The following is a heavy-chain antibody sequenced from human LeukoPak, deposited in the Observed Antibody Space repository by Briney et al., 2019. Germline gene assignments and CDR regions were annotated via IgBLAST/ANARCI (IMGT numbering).Heavy chain of an antibody. CDR1: GYTFTSYY. CDR2: IHPSGGST. J-gene: IGHJ4*02. V-gene: IGHV1-46*01. Sequence: ASVKVSCKASGYTFTSYYMHWVRQAPGQGLEWMGIIHPSGGSTSYAQKFQGRVTMTRDTSTSTVYMELSSLRSEDTAVYYCARDHRVVATITSGYFDYWGQGTLVTVSS. CDR3: ARDHRVVATITSGYFDY. D-gene: IGHD5-12*01.